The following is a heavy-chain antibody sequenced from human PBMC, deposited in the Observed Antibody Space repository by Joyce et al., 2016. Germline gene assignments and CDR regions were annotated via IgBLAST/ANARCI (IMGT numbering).Heavy chain of an antibody. J-gene: IGHJ4*02. V-gene: IGHV3-48*02. CDR3: ASDWISFGGVIVKGNYFDF. D-gene: IGHD3-16*02. CDR2: ISLSGSTM. CDR1: GFAFSAYG. Sequence: ELQLVESGGGLVQSGGSLRLTCAAPGFAFSAYGLNWVRQAAGKGLGWVSLISLSGSTMYYGDSVKGRFTICRYNAKKSLYLEMNSLRDDDTAVYYCASDWISFGGVIVKGNYFDFWGQGTPVTVSS.